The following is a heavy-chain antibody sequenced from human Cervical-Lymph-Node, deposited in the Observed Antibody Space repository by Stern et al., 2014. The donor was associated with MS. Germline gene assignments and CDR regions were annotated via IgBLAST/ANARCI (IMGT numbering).Heavy chain of an antibody. CDR2: IYPDDSDI. CDR3: ARPPPRRKWDDPNYGMDV. D-gene: IGHD1-1*01. J-gene: IGHJ6*02. V-gene: IGHV5-51*03. CDR1: GYTFTNNW. Sequence: VQLVQSGAEVKKPGESLKISCKGSGYTFTNNWIAWVRQMPGKGLEWMGIIYPDDSDIRYSPSCQGQVPISAEKSIRPASLQGSSLKAADSAVYYCARPPPRRKWDDPNYGMDVWGQGTTVTVSS.